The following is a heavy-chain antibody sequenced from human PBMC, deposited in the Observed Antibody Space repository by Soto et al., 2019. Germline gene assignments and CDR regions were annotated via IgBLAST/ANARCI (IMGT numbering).Heavy chain of an antibody. CDR3: ARHHGSPGSYFGLDV. CDR1: GYSFTSYW. V-gene: IGHV5-51*01. CDR2: IYPGDSDT. D-gene: IGHD6-13*01. J-gene: IGHJ6*02. Sequence: PEESLKISCNGSGYSFTSYWINWVRQMPWKGLEWMGIIYPGDSDTRYSPSFQGQVTISADKSIDTAYLQWRSLKASDTAVYYCARHHGSPGSYFGLDVWGQGTTVTVSS.